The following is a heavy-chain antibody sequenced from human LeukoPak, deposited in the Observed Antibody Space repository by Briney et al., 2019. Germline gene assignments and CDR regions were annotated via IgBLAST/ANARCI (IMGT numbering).Heavy chain of an antibody. CDR1: GFTFSDYY. CDR2: ISSSGSTI. V-gene: IGHV3-11*04. D-gene: IGHD5-24*01. CDR3: ASGHVEMATRLLGAFDI. J-gene: IGHJ3*02. Sequence: PGGSLRLSCAASGFTFSDYYMSWIRQAPGKGLEWVSYISSSGSTIYYADSVKGRFTISRDNSKNTLYLQMNSLRAEDTAVYYCASGHVEMATRLLGAFDIWGQGTMVTVSS.